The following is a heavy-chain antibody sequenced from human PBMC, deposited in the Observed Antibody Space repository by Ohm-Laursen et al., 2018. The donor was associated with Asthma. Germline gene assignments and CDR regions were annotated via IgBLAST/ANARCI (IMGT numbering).Heavy chain of an antibody. D-gene: IGHD1-26*01. V-gene: IGHV3-21*01. CDR3: ARIGPEWELPGREYSLHH. CDR2: ISTASSFI. J-gene: IGHJ1*01. Sequence: SLRLSCSASGYKFSRYSIHWVRQVPGKGLEWVASISTASSFIYYADSVRGRFTTSRDNARNSVYLQMNSLRAEDTALYYCARIGPEWELPGREYSLHHWGEGTLVTVSS. CDR1: GYKFSRYS.